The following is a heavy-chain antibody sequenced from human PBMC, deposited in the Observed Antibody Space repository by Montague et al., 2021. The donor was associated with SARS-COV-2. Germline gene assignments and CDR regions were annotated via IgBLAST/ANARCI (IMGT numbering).Heavy chain of an antibody. CDR2: IDWDDDK. Sequence: PALVKPTQTLTPTCTFSGFSLSTSGMRASWIRQPPGKALEWLARIDWDDDKFYSTSLKTRLTISKDTSKNQVGLTMTNMDPVDTATYYCARSYYDILTAYYTPFDYWGQGTLVTVSS. D-gene: IGHD3-9*01. CDR1: GFSLSTSGMR. V-gene: IGHV2-70*04. J-gene: IGHJ4*02. CDR3: ARSYYDILTAYYTPFDY.